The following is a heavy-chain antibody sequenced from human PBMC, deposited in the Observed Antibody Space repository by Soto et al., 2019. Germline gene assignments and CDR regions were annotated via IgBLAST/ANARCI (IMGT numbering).Heavy chain of an antibody. CDR2: IIPIFGTA. J-gene: IGHJ6*02. D-gene: IGHD5-18*01. Sequence: ASLKVSCKASGGTFSSYAISWVRQAPGQGLEWMGGIIPIFGTANYAQKFQGRVTITADESTSTAYMELSSLRSEDTAVYYCARDSSIWDTAMADYYSYGMDVWGQGTTVTVSS. CDR1: GGTFSSYA. V-gene: IGHV1-69*13. CDR3: ARDSSIWDTAMADYYSYGMDV.